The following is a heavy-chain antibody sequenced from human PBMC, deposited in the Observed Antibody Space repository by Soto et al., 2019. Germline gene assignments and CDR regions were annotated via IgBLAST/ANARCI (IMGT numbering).Heavy chain of an antibody. CDR3: ARESQDLTSNFAY. J-gene: IGHJ4*01. CDR1: GGTLTRYS. V-gene: IGHV3-21*01. CDR2: ISSTTNYI. Sequence: PGGPLRLSWAASGGTLTRYSGNWVRQATGKGLEWVSSISSTTNYIYYADSMKGRFTVSRDNAKNSVYLEMNSLSAEDTALYYCARESQDLTSNFAYWGHGTLVPVSS.